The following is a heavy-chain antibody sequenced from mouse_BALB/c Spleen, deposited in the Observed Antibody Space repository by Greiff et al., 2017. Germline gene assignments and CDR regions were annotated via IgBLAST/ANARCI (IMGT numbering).Heavy chain of an antibody. D-gene: IGHD2-3*01. CDR2: ISSGSSTI. J-gene: IGHJ2*01. CDR1: GFTFSSFG. CDR3: ARPHDGYYVALFAY. Sequence: EVKLVESGGGLVQPGGSRKLSCAASGFTFSSFGMHWVRQAPEKGLEWVAYISSGSSTIYYADTVKGRFTISRDNPKNTLFLQMTSLRSEDTAMYYCARPHDGYYVALFAYWGQGTTLTVSS. V-gene: IGHV5-17*02.